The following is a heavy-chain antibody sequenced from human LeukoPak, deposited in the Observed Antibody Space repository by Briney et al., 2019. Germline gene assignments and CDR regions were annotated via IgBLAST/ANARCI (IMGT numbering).Heavy chain of an antibody. CDR1: GGSISSGSYY. D-gene: IGHD6-13*01. Sequence: SETLSLTCTVSGGSISSGSYYWSWIRQPAGKGLEWIGRIYTSGSTNYNPSLKSRVTISVDTSKNQFSLKLSSVTAADTAVYYCARSGSWTLNFDSWGQGTLVTVSS. CDR3: ARSGSWTLNFDS. J-gene: IGHJ4*02. V-gene: IGHV4-61*02. CDR2: IYTSGST.